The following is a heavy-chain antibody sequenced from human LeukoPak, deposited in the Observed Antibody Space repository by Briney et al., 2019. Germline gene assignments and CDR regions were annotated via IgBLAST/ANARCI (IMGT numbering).Heavy chain of an antibody. Sequence: GRSLRLSCAASGFTFSSYWMHWVRQVPGKGLVWVARINPGGSSITYADSVKGRFTISRDNAKNTLYLQMDSQRAEDTGVYYCARSNQADDYWGQGTLVTVSS. CDR3: ARSNQADDY. CDR2: INPGGSSI. J-gene: IGHJ4*02. CDR1: GFTFSSYW. V-gene: IGHV3-74*01. D-gene: IGHD1-14*01.